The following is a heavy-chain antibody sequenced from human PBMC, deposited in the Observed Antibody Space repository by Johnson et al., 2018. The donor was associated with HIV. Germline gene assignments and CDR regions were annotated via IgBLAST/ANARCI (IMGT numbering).Heavy chain of an antibody. CDR3: ARDYYDRGGKHHAFDI. CDR1: GFTVSSNY. Sequence: VQLLESGGGVVQPGRSLRLSCAASGFTVSSNYMSWVRQAPGKGLEWVSVIYSGGSTYYADSVKGRFTISRDNSKNTLYLQMNSLRAEDTAVYYCARDYYDRGGKHHAFDIWGQGTMVSVSS. CDR2: IYSGGST. J-gene: IGHJ3*02. D-gene: IGHD3-22*01. V-gene: IGHV3-66*02.